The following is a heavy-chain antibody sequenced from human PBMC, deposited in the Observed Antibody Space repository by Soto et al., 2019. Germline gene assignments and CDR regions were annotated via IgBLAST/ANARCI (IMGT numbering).Heavy chain of an antibody. CDR2: IKSKTEGGTT. CDR3: TITFGSDGSCASC. J-gene: IGHJ4*02. CDR1: GFTFSNAW. D-gene: IGHD2-15*01. V-gene: IGHV3-15*01. Sequence: EVQLVESGGGLVKPGGSHRLSCAASGFTFSNAWMSWVRQAPGKGLEWVGRIKSKTEGGTTDYAAPVKGRFTISRDDSKNTLYLQMNSLKTEDTAVYYCTITFGSDGSCASCWGQGTLVTVSS.